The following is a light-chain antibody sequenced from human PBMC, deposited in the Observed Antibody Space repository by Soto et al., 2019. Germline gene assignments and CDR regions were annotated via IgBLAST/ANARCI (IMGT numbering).Light chain of an antibody. CDR3: QQLNSYPLA. Sequence: DIQLTQSPSFLSKSVGDRDTITCRASQGISSYLAWYQQKPGKAPKLLIYAASTMQSGVPSRFSGSGSGTEFTLTISSLQPEDFATYYCQQLNSYPLAFGGGTKVEIK. CDR1: QGISSY. V-gene: IGKV1-9*01. J-gene: IGKJ4*01. CDR2: AAS.